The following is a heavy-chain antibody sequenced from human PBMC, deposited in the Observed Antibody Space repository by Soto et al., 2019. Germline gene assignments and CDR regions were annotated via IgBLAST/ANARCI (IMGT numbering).Heavy chain of an antibody. CDR2: ISGRGHRT. Sequence: EEQLLESGGGLVQPGGSLRLSCAVSGFTFRDYGMSWVRQAPGQGLEWVSAISGRGHRTYYADSVKGRFTISRDNSKITLYLQMNTLRAEDTATYYCAKDVFADSNPFDYWGQGTLVTVSS. V-gene: IGHV3-23*01. CDR3: AKDVFADSNPFDY. D-gene: IGHD2-21*01. J-gene: IGHJ4*02. CDR1: GFTFRDYG.